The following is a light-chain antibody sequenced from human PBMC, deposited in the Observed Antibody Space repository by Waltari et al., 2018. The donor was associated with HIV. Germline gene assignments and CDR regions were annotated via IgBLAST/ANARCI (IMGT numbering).Light chain of an antibody. CDR3: QHDESSQWT. J-gene: IGKJ1*01. CDR2: GSF. V-gene: IGKV3-20*01. CDR1: HNISSNF. Sequence: EVVLTQSPHTLSLRPGDTASLSCGASHNISSNFLNWYQQKSGQAPTRLIFGSFNRAAGVPDRFSGSGSGTDFTLTIAGVEAEDFALFYCQHDESSQWTFGQGTRVE.